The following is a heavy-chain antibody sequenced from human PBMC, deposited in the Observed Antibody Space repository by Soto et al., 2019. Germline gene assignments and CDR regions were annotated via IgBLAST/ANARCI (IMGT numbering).Heavy chain of an antibody. CDR3: TTETYYYDSSGYYSETLDY. CDR1: GFTFSNAW. J-gene: IGHJ4*02. V-gene: IGHV3-15*07. Sequence: GGSLRLSCAASGFTFSNAWMNWVRQAPGKGLEWVGRIKSKTDGGTTDYAAPVKGRFTISRDDSKYTLYLQMNSLKTEDTAVYYCTTETYYYDSSGYYSETLDYWGQGTLVTVSS. CDR2: IKSKTDGGTT. D-gene: IGHD3-22*01.